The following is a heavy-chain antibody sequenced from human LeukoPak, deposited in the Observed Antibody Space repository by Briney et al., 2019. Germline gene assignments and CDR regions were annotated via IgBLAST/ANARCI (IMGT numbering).Heavy chain of an antibody. CDR1: GGSISSSSYY. CDR3: AREVLPPLRGEGWFDP. Sequence: SETLSLTCTVSGGSISSSSYYWGWIRQPPGKGLEWIGRIYYSGITYYNPSLKSRVTISVDTSNNQFSLKLNSVTAADTAVYYCAREVLPPLRGEGWFDPWGQGTLVIVSS. CDR2: IYYSGIT. J-gene: IGHJ5*02. V-gene: IGHV4-39*07. D-gene: IGHD3-10*01.